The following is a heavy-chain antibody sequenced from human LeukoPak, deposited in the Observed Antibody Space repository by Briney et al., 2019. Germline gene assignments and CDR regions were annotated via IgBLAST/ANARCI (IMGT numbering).Heavy chain of an antibody. J-gene: IGHJ4*02. CDR1: GGSFSGYY. V-gene: IGHV4-34*01. D-gene: IGHD3-3*01. CDR3: ARGGYDFWSGYYRPARTFDY. Sequence: SETLSLTCAVYGGSFSGYYRSWIRQPPGKGLEWIGEINHSGSTNYNPSLKSRVTISVDTSKNQFSLKLSSVTAADTAVYYCARGGYDFWSGYYRPARTFDYWGQGTLVTVSS. CDR2: INHSGST.